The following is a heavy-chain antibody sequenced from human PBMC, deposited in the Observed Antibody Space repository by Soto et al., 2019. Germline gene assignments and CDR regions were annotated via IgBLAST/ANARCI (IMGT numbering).Heavy chain of an antibody. Sequence: SETLSLTCTVSGGSTSSGGYYWSWIRQQPGKGLEWIGYIYYSGSTYYNPSLKSRVTISVDRSKNQFSLKLSSVTAADTAVYYCARGEVVALGYWGKGTLVTVSS. J-gene: IGHJ4*02. CDR1: GGSTSSGGYY. V-gene: IGHV4-30-4*01. D-gene: IGHD2-15*01. CDR3: ARGEVVALGY. CDR2: IYYSGST.